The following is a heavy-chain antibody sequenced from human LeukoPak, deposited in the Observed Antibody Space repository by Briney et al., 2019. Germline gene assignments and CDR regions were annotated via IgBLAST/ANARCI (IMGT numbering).Heavy chain of an antibody. CDR1: GYTFTGYY. CDR2: INPISGGT. J-gene: IGHJ4*02. Sequence: VASVKVSCKASGYTFTGYYMYWVRQAPGQGLEYMGRINPISGGTVYAQKFQGRVTMTRDTSITTAYMELTRLTSDDTAVYYCARYCSSTSCYSDYWGQGTLVTVSS. CDR3: ARYCSSTSCYSDY. D-gene: IGHD2-2*01. V-gene: IGHV1-2*06.